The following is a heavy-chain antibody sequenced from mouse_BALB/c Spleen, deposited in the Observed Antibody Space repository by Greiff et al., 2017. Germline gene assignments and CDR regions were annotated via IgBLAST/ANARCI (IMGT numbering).Heavy chain of an antibody. V-gene: IGHV1-7*01. D-gene: IGHD2-1*01. Sequence: QVQLQQSGAELAKPGASVKMSCKASGYTFTSYWMHWVKQRPGQGLEWIGYINPSTGYTEYNQKFKDKATLTADKSSSTAYMQLSSLTSEDSAVYYCARSHYGNSAWYFDVWGAGTTVTVSS. J-gene: IGHJ1*01. CDR2: INPSTGYT. CDR3: ARSHYGNSAWYFDV. CDR1: GYTFTSYW.